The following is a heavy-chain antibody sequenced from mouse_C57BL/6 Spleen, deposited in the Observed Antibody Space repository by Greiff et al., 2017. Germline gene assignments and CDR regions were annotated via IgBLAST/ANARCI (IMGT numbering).Heavy chain of an antibody. CDR2: INPNNGGT. J-gene: IGHJ1*03. CDR1: GYTFTDYN. CDR3: ARRTVVAHWYFDV. V-gene: IGHV1-18*01. Sequence: EVQLQQSGPELVKPGASVKIPCKASGYTFTDYNMDWVKQSHGKSLEWIGDINPNNGGTIYNQKFKGKATLTVDKSSSTAYMELRSLTSEDTAVYYCARRTVVAHWYFDVWGTWTTVTVSS. D-gene: IGHD1-1*01.